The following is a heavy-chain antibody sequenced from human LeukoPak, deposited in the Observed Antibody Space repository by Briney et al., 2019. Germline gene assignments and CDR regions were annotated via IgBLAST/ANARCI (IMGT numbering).Heavy chain of an antibody. CDR3: ARDRVLHSMAQDAFDI. D-gene: IGHD2/OR15-2a*01. V-gene: IGHV1-18*01. CDR1: GYTFTSYG. J-gene: IGHJ3*02. CDR2: ISAYNGNT. Sequence: ASVKVSCKASGYTFTSYGISWVRQAPGQGLEWMGWISAYNGNTNYAQKLQGRVTMTTDTSTSAAYMELRSLRSDDTAVYYCARDRVLHSMAQDAFDIWGQGTMVTVSS.